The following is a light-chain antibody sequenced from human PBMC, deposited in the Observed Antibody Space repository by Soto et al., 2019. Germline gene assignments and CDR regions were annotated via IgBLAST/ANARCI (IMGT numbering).Light chain of an antibody. CDR1: SSNIGSNF. J-gene: IGLJ2*01. CDR2: KDS. CDR3: AAWDDNLSGLV. Sequence: QSVLTQPPSASGTPGQRVTSSCSGSSSNIGSNFVYWYRQFPGTTPSILIYKDSLRPSGLPDRFSGSKSGTSASLAIGGLRSDDEADYYCAAWDDNLSGLVFGGGTKLTVL. V-gene: IGLV1-47*01.